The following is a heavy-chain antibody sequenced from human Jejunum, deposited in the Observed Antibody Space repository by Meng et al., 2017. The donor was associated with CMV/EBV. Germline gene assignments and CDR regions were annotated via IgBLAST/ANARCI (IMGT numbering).Heavy chain of an antibody. CDR3: AREKSMIRGPPSDY. CDR2: LNSDGSST. CDR1: GFTFTSYW. V-gene: IGHV3-74*01. J-gene: IGHJ4*02. D-gene: IGHD3-10*01. Sequence: SGFTFTSYWMHWVRQAPGKGLVWVSRLNSDGSSTSYADSVKGRFTISRDNAKNTLYLQMNSLRAEDTAVYYCAREKSMIRGPPSDYWGQGTLVTVSS.